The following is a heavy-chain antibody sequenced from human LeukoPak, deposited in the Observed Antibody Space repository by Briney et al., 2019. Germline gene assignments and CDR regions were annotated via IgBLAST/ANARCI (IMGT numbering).Heavy chain of an antibody. CDR2: ISSSGSTI. D-gene: IGHD6-13*01. J-gene: IGHJ5*02. V-gene: IGHV3-11*01. Sequence: GGSLRLSCAASGFTFSDYYMSWIRQAPGKGLEGVSYISSSGSTIYYADSVKGRFTISRDNAKNSLYLQMNSLRAEDTAVYYCARDLGSSWYGTLNWFDPWGQGTLVTVSS. CDR1: GFTFSDYY. CDR3: ARDLGSSWYGTLNWFDP.